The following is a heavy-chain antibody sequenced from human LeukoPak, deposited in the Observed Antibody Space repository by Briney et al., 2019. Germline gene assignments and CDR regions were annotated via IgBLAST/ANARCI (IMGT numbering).Heavy chain of an antibody. J-gene: IGHJ6*03. CDR3: ARATEGGYSYGYFYYYYMDV. CDR1: GGSISSYY. Sequence: SETLSLTCTVSGGSISSYYWSWIRQPPGKGLEWIGYIYYSGSTNYKSSLKSRVTISVDTSKNQFSLKLSSVTAADTAVYYCARATEGGYSYGYFYYYYMDVWGKGTTVTISS. CDR2: IYYSGST. D-gene: IGHD5-18*01. V-gene: IGHV4-59*01.